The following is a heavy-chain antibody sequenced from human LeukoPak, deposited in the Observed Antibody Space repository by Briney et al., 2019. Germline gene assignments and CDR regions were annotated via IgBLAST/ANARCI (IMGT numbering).Heavy chain of an antibody. Sequence: PGGSLRLSCAASGFSFDDYGMSWVRLAPGKGLEWVSGISWNGGSTGYADSVKGRFTISRDNAKNSLYLQMNSLRAEDTALYYCARGDYGDYNGVWGKGTTVTVSS. CDR3: ARGDYGDYNGV. CDR1: GFSFDDYG. V-gene: IGHV3-20*04. J-gene: IGHJ6*03. D-gene: IGHD4-17*01. CDR2: ISWNGGST.